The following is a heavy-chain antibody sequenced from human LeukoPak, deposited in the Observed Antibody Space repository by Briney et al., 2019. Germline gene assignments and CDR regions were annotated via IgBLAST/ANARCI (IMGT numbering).Heavy chain of an antibody. V-gene: IGHV4-59*01. CDR1: GGSISGYC. CDR3: ARTSRTYYYYYMDV. J-gene: IGHJ6*03. CDR2: IYYSGST. Sequence: PSETLSLTRTVSGGSISGYCWSWIRQPPGKGLEWIGYIYYSGSTNYNPSLKSRVTISVDTSKNQFSLKLSSVTAADTAVYYCARTSRTYYYYYMDVWGKGTTVTVSS.